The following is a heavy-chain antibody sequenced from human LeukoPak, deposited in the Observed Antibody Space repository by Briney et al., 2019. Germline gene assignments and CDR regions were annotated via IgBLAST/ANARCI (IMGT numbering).Heavy chain of an antibody. Sequence: PGRSLRLSCAASGFTFSSYAMHWVRQAPGKGLEWVAVISYDGSNKYYADSVKGRFTISRDNSKNTLYLQMNSLRAEDTAVYYCAALWGYCSSTSCSGAYYYCYGMDVWGQGTTVTVSS. V-gene: IGHV3-30-3*01. D-gene: IGHD2-2*01. J-gene: IGHJ6*02. CDR1: GFTFSSYA. CDR3: AALWGYCSSTSCSGAYYYCYGMDV. CDR2: ISYDGSNK.